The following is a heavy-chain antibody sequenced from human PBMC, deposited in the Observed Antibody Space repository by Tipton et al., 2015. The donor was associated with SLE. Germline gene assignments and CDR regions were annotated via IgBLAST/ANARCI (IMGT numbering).Heavy chain of an antibody. J-gene: IGHJ3*01. CDR3: ATITLYSPASFDP. CDR2: ISYSGST. Sequence: TLSLTCTVSGGSINNDGDYWSWIRQYPGNNLEWIGYISYSGSTYYNHYNPSLKSRVTMSRDTSKNQFSLSLSSGTAADTAVYYCATITLYSPASFDPWGQGTLVTVSS. V-gene: IGHV4-31*03. D-gene: IGHD2-15*01. CDR1: GGSINNDGDY.